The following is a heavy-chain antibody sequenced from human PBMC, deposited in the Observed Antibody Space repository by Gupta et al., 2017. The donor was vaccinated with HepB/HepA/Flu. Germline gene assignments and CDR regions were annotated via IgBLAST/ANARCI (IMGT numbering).Heavy chain of an antibody. CDR3: AKDPDITLAGTGLFDY. CDR2: ISGSGGST. Sequence: EVQLLESGGGLVQPGGSLIRSCPAAGFNFTSYAMSWVRQAPGKGLEWVSAISGSGGSTYYADSVKGRFTISRDNSKNTRYLQMNSLRAEDTAVYYCAKDPDITLAGTGLFDYWGQGTLVTVSS. J-gene: IGHJ4*02. CDR1: GFNFTSYA. D-gene: IGHD3-16*01. V-gene: IGHV3-23*01.